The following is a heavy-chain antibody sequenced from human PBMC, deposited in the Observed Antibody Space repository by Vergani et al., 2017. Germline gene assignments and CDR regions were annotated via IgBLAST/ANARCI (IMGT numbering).Heavy chain of an antibody. CDR2: INHSGRT. D-gene: IGHD3-22*01. CDR1: GGSFSGYY. Sequence: QVQLQQWGAGLLKPSETLSLTCAVYGGSFSGYYWSWIRQPPGKGLEWIGEINHSGRTNYNPSLKSRVTISVDTSKNQFSLKLSSATAADTAVYYCASPRYYYDSSGHPLDYWGQGTLVTVSS. V-gene: IGHV4-34*01. CDR3: ASPRYYYDSSGHPLDY. J-gene: IGHJ4*02.